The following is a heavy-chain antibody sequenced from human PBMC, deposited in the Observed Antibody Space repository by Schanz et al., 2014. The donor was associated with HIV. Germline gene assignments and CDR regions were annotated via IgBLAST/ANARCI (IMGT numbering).Heavy chain of an antibody. Sequence: QVQLVQSGAEVKKPGASMKVSCKASGYTFTNYGISWVRQAPGQGLEWMGWIDPNSGGFARKFNDRVTLTRDTSINTAYMELSRLRFEDTAVYYCARDYYDSSGYYPAAWFSFDVWGQGTKVTVSS. J-gene: IGHJ3*01. CDR1: GYTFTNYG. V-gene: IGHV1-8*03. CDR2: IDPNSG. D-gene: IGHD3-22*01. CDR3: ARDYYDSSGYYPAAWFSFDV.